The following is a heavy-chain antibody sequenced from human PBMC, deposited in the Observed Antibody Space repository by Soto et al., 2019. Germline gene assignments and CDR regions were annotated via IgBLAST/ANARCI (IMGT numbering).Heavy chain of an antibody. CDR3: AKVAVAGTYYYYYGMDV. Sequence: GGSLRLSCAASGFTFSSYAMSWVRQAPGKGLEWVSAISGSGGSTYYADSVKGRFTISRDNSKNTLYLQMNSLRAEDTAVYYCAKVAVAGTYYYYYGMDVWGQGTTVTVSS. CDR2: ISGSGGST. CDR1: GFTFSSYA. D-gene: IGHD6-19*01. J-gene: IGHJ6*02. V-gene: IGHV3-23*01.